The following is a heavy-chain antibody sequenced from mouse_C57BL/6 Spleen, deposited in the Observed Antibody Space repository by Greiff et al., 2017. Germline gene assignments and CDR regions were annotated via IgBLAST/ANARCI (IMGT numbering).Heavy chain of an antibody. CDR2: ISYDGSN. J-gene: IGHJ4*01. Sequence: DVQLQESGPGLVKPSQSLSLTCSVTGYSITSGYYWNWIRQFPGNKLEWMGYISYDGSNNYNPSLKNRISITRDTSKNQFFLKLNSVTTEDTATYYCARGDYGGAMDYWGQGTSVTVSS. CDR3: ARGDYGGAMDY. V-gene: IGHV3-6*01. CDR1: GYSITSGYY. D-gene: IGHD2-4*01.